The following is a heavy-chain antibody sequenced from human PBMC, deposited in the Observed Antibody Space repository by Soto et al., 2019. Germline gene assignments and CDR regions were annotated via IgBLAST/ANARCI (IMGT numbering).Heavy chain of an antibody. CDR3: ARLSGCSSTSCYTHMDV. CDR2: IYPGDSDT. V-gene: IGHV5-51*01. Sequence: PGESLKISCKGSGYSFTSYWIGWVRQMPGKGLEWMGIIYPGDSDTRYSPSFQGQVTTSADKSISTAYLQWSSLKASDTAMYYCARLSGCSSTSCYTHMDVWGQGTTVTVSS. D-gene: IGHD2-2*02. J-gene: IGHJ6*02. CDR1: GYSFTSYW.